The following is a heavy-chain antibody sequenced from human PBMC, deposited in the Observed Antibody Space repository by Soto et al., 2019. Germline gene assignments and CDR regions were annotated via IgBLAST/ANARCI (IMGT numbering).Heavy chain of an antibody. CDR2: TYYRGST. V-gene: IGHV4-59*08. Sequence: QVQLQESGPGLVKPSETLSLTCTVSGGSISSYYWSGIRQPPGKGLEWIGYTYYRGSTNYNHALKSRGTISVDTANTQCSLKLSSVTAADKAVYYCARRYGGSFDYWGQGTLVTVSS. J-gene: IGHJ4*02. D-gene: IGHD4-17*01. CDR3: ARRYGGSFDY. CDR1: GGSISSYY.